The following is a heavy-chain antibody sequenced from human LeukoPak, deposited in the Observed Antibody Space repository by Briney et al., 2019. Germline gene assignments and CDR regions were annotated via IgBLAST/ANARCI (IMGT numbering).Heavy chain of an antibody. CDR1: GFTFRTYV. CDR2: ISFVGSNK. D-gene: IGHD3-22*01. V-gene: IGHV3-30-3*01. J-gene: IGHJ4*02. Sequence: GGSLRLSCAASGFTFRTYVMHWVRQAPGKGLERVAVISFVGSNKYYADSVKGRFTISRDNSKNTLFLQMNTLTAEDTAIYYCARDSANPRGYYYDSSGYFDYWGQGTLVTVSS. CDR3: ARDSANPRGYYYDSSGYFDY.